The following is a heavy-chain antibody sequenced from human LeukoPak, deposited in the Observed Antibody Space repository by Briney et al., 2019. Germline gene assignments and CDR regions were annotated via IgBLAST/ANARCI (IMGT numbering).Heavy chain of an antibody. Sequence: SETLSLTRTVSGGSISSYYWSWIRQPPGKGLEWIGYIYYSGSTNYNPSLKSRVTISVDTSKNQFSLKLSSVTAADTAVYYCARGGYYYDSSGSSRPYYYYYMDVWGKGTTVTVSS. CDR1: GGSISSYY. CDR3: ARGGYYYDSSGSSRPYYYYYMDV. J-gene: IGHJ6*03. CDR2: IYYSGST. D-gene: IGHD3-22*01. V-gene: IGHV4-59*12.